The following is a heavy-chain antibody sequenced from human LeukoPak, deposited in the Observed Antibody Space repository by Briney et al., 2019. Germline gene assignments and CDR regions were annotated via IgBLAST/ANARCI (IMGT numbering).Heavy chain of an antibody. V-gene: IGHV4-4*02. CDR2: IYHSGST. CDR1: GGSISSSNW. CDR3: ARGPLVGATGKRVDP. D-gene: IGHD1-26*01. Sequence: SETLSLTCAVSGGSISSSNWWSWVRQPPGKGLEWIGEIYHSGSTNYNPSLKSRVTISVDKSKNQFSLKLSSVTAADTAVYYCARGPLVGATGKRVDPWGQGTLVTVSS. J-gene: IGHJ5*02.